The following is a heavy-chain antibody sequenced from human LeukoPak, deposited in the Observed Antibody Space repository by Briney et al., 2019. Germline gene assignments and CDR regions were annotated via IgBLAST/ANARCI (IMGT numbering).Heavy chain of an antibody. J-gene: IGHJ4*02. CDR1: GFTFDDYA. Sequence: GGSLRLSCAASGFTFDDYAMSWVRQAPGKGLEWVSAISGSGGSTYYADSVKGRFTISRDNSKNTLYLQMNSLRAEDTAVYYCAKDLLGSGYYFDYWGQGTLVTVPS. CDR2: ISGSGGST. CDR3: AKDLLGSGYYFDY. V-gene: IGHV3-23*01. D-gene: IGHD1-26*01.